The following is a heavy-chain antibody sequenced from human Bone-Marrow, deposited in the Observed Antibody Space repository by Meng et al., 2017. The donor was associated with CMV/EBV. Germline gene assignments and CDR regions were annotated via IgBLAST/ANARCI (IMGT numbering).Heavy chain of an antibody. Sequence: SVKVACQASGGTFSSYAISWVRQAPGQGLEWMGGIIPIFGIANYAQKFQGRVTITTDESTSTAYMELSSLRSEDTAVYYCADYGGDYAAFDIWGQGKVVTVSS. CDR1: GGTFSSYA. D-gene: IGHD4/OR15-4a*01. CDR2: IIPIFGIA. V-gene: IGHV1-69*05. CDR3: ADYGGDYAAFDI. J-gene: IGHJ3*02.